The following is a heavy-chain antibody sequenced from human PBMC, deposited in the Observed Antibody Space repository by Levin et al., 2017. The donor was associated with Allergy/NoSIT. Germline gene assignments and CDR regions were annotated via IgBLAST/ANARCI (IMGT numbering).Heavy chain of an antibody. J-gene: IGHJ5*02. CDR1: GGTFSSYA. CDR3: ARVGDSSSWYMNWFDP. CDR2: IIPIFGTA. D-gene: IGHD6-13*01. V-gene: IGHV1-69*13. Sequence: SVKVSCKASGGTFSSYAISWVRQAPGQGLEWMGGIIPIFGTANYAQKFQGRVTITADESTSTAYMELSSLRSEDTAVYYCARVGDSSSWYMNWFDPWGQGTLVTVSS.